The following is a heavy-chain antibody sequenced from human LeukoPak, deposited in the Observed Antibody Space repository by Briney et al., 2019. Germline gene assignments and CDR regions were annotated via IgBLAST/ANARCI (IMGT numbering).Heavy chain of an antibody. CDR3: ARQSAVGYDSSGYYFSDTDLDFDY. J-gene: IGHJ4*02. V-gene: IGHV1-2*02. D-gene: IGHD3-22*01. CDR2: INPNSGGT. CDR1: GYTFTGYY. Sequence: ASVKVSCTASGYTFTGYYMHWVRQAPGQGLEWMGWINPNSGGTNYAQKFQGRVTMTRDTSISTAYMELSRLRSDDTAVYYCARQSAVGYDSSGYYFSDTDLDFDYWGQGTLVTVSS.